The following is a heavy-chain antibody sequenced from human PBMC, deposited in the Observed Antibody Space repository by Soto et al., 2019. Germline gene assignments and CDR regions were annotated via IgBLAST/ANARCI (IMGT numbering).Heavy chain of an antibody. D-gene: IGHD2-2*02. J-gene: IGHJ4*02. CDR3: AKDPYQPLLYPGFYY. CDR1: GYTFASYY. CDR2: INPSGGST. V-gene: IGHV1-46*01. Sequence: ASVKVSCKASGYTFASYYMHWVRQAPGQGLEWMGIINPSGGSTSYAQKFQGRVTMTRDTSTSTVYMELSSLRSEDTAVYYCAKDPYQPLLYPGFYYWGQGTLVTVSS.